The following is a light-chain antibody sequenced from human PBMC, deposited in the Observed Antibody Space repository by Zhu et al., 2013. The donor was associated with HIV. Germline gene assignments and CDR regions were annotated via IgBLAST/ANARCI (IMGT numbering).Light chain of an antibody. CDR2: WAS. Sequence: DIVMTQSPDSLAVSLGERATIKCKSSQTILYTSINKNSLSWFQLKPGQPPKLLIYWASFRATGVPDRFSGSGSGTDFTLTISSLQAEDVAVYFCQQYYSSPLTFGGGTKVEIK. CDR1: QTILYTSINKNS. V-gene: IGKV4-1*01. J-gene: IGKJ4*01. CDR3: QQYYSSPLT.